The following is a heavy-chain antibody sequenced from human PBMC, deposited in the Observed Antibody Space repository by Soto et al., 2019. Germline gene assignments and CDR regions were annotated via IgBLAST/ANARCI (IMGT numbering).Heavy chain of an antibody. CDR3: ARRVYRYSYAD. Sequence: EVQLVQSGAEVAKPGESLKISCKASGYSITTYWVGWVRKMPGKGLEWMGIIYPGDSDTRYSPSFQGQVTISADKSISTAYLEWSSLKASVTAIDYCARRVYRYSYADWGQGTLVTVSS. CDR2: IYPGDSDT. CDR1: GYSITTYW. V-gene: IGHV5-51*03. D-gene: IGHD5-18*01. J-gene: IGHJ4*02.